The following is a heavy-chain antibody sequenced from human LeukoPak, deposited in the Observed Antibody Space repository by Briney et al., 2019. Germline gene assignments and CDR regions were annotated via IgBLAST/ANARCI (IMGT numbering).Heavy chain of an antibody. Sequence: GGSLRLSCSASGFVFSIYTMYWVRQAPGKGPEYVSTISGSGNGGSIYYADSVKGRFTISRDNSKNTLYLHMNSLRGEDTAVYSCARDSEEQWLASHHYGMDVWGQGTTVTVSS. CDR3: ARDSEEQWLASHHYGMDV. CDR2: ISGSGNGGSI. D-gene: IGHD6-19*01. CDR1: GFVFSIYT. J-gene: IGHJ6*02. V-gene: IGHV3-64*04.